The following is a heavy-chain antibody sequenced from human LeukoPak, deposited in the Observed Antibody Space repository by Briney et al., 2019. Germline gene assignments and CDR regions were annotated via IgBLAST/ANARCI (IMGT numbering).Heavy chain of an antibody. Sequence: GSVKVSCKASGYTFTSYGISWVRQAPGQGLEWMGWISAYNGNTNYAQKLQGRVTMTTDTSTSTAYMELRSLRSEDTAVYYCARAAGRLDNPLFDYWGQGTLVTVSS. J-gene: IGHJ4*02. CDR2: ISAYNGNT. V-gene: IGHV1-18*01. CDR3: ARAAGRLDNPLFDY. CDR1: GYTFTSYG. D-gene: IGHD6-19*01.